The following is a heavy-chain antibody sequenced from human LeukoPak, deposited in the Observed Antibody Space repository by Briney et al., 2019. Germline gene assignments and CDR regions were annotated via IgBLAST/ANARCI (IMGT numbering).Heavy chain of an antibody. Sequence: GGSLRLSCAASGFIFTNAWMSWVRQAPGKGLEWVGRIKSETDGGTTDYAAPLKGKFTISRDDSKNTLYLQMNSLKTEDTAVYFCSRAYSTGWLGINDYWGQGALVTVSS. CDR2: IKSETDGGTT. CDR3: SRAYSTGWLGINDY. V-gene: IGHV3-15*01. CDR1: GFIFTNAW. D-gene: IGHD6-19*01. J-gene: IGHJ4*02.